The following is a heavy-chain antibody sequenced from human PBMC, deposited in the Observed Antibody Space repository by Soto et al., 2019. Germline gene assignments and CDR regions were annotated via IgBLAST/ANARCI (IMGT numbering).Heavy chain of an antibody. J-gene: IGHJ4*02. V-gene: IGHV3-7*03. Sequence: PGGSLRLSCVASGFPFDLYWMSWVRQAPGKGLEWVANIEKHGSETNYVGSVKGRFTISRDNAKNSLYLQMNTLRPEDTGVYYCARSGDAYGSSWIDYWGQGTQVTVSS. CDR1: GFPFDLYW. CDR3: ARSGDAYGSSWIDY. CDR2: IEKHGSET. D-gene: IGHD6-13*01.